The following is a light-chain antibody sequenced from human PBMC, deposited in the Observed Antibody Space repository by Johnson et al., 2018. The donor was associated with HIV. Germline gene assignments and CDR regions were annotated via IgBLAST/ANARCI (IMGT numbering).Light chain of an antibody. CDR3: GAWDSSLSSYV. CDR1: SSNIGNNY. J-gene: IGLJ1*01. Sequence: HSVLTQPPSVSAAPGQKVTISCSGSSSNIGNNYVSWYQQLPGTAPRLLISANNERPSDIPDRFSGSKSGTSATLGITGLQTGDEADYYCGAWDSSLSSYVFGTGTKVTVL. CDR2: ANN. V-gene: IGLV1-51*01.